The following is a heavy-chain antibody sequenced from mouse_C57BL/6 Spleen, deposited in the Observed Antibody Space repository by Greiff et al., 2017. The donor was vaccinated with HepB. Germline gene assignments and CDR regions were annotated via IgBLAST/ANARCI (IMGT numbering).Heavy chain of an antibody. D-gene: IGHD4-1*01. V-gene: IGHV1-52*01. CDR3: ARRVGLLGQGVYFDY. J-gene: IGHJ2*01. CDR1: GYTFTSYW. CDR2: IDPSDSET. Sequence: QVQLKQPGAELVRPGSSVKLSCKASGYTFTSYWMHWVKQRPIQGLEWIGNIDPSDSETHYNQKFKDKATLTVDKSSSTAYMQLSSLTSEDSAVYYCARRVGLLGQGVYFDYWGQGTTLTVSS.